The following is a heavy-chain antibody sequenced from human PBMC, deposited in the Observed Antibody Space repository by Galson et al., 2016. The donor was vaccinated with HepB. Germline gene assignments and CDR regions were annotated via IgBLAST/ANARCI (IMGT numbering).Heavy chain of an antibody. Sequence: SVKVSCKASGYTFTTYGISWVRQAPGQGLEWMGSISGYNGNTNHAQKFQARVTLTADTSTTTAHMELRSLRSDDTAVYYCARFNVWGSYRPDFAYWGQGTLVTVSS. V-gene: IGHV1-18*01. CDR1: GYTFTTYG. D-gene: IGHD3-16*02. CDR3: ARFNVWGSYRPDFAY. CDR2: ISGYNGNT. J-gene: IGHJ4*02.